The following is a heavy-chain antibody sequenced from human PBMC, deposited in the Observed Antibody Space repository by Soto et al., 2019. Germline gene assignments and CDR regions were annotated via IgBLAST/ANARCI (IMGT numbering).Heavy chain of an antibody. CDR1: GYNFIGYE. V-gene: IGHV1-2*02. D-gene: IGHD1-1*01. CDR3: VSSSRSGGLVPTAP. CDR2: MNPKSGGT. J-gene: IGHJ6*02. Sequence: QVQLVQSGSEVKKPGASVKVSCKASGYNFIGYEMHWVRQAPGQGLEWMGWMNPKSGGTKNAQQFQGRVTMTRDTSISTAYMELSRLRSDDTAVYYCVSSSRSGGLVPTAPWGQGTTVIVSS.